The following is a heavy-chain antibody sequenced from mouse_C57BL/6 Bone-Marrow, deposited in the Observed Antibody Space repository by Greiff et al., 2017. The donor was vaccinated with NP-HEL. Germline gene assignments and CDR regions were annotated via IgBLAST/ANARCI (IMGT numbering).Heavy chain of an antibody. CDR3: AILPWFAY. Sequence: QVQLQQSGAELARPGASVKLSCKASGYTFTSYGISWVKQRTGQGLEWIGEIYPRSGNTYYNEKFKGKATLTADKSSSTAYMELRRLTSEDSAVYFCAILPWFAYWGQGTLVTVSA. V-gene: IGHV1-81*01. D-gene: IGHD2-10*01. CDR2: IYPRSGNT. CDR1: GYTFTSYG. J-gene: IGHJ3*01.